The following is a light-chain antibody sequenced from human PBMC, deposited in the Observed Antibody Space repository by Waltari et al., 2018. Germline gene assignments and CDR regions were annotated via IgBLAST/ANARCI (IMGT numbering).Light chain of an antibody. Sequence: QSVLTQPPSVSGAPGQRVTISCTGSSSNIGAGYDVHWYQQLPGTAPKLLIKWNGNRPSGVPDRFSGSKSGTSASLAITGLQAEDEADYYCQSYDSSLSGSGVFGTGTKVTVL. J-gene: IGLJ1*01. V-gene: IGLV1-40*01. CDR3: QSYDSSLSGSGV. CDR2: WNG. CDR1: SSNIGAGYD.